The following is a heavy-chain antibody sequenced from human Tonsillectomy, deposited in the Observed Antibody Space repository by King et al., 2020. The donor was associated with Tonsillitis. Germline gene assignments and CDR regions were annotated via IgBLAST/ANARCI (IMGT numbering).Heavy chain of an antibody. CDR2: IYTSGST. D-gene: IGHD5-18*01. V-gene: IGHV4-4*07. J-gene: IGHJ6*02. Sequence: QLQESGPGLVKPSETLSLTCTVSGGSISSYYWSWIRQPAGKGLEWIGRIYTSGSTNYNPSLKSRVTLSVDTSKNQFSLKLSSVTAADTAVYYCARDAIMDTAMQTSAYYDGMDVWGQGTTVTVSS. CDR1: GGSISSYY. CDR3: ARDAIMDTAMQTSAYYDGMDV.